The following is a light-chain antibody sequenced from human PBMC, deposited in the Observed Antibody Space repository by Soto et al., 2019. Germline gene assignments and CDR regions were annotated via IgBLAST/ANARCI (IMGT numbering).Light chain of an antibody. CDR1: NSDLGAGYD. J-gene: IGLJ3*02. Sequence: QSVLTQPPSVSGAPGQRVTISCTGNNSDLGAGYDVHWYQQLPGAAPKLVIFGNRNRPSGVPERFSGSKSGTSASLAIIGLQAEDEADYYCQAYDYSLTAFVFGGGTKVTVL. CDR2: GNR. CDR3: QAYDYSLTAFV. V-gene: IGLV1-40*01.